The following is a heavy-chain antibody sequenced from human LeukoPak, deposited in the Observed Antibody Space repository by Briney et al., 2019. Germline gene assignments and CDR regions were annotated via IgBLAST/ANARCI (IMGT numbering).Heavy chain of an antibody. CDR2: TYYRSKWYY. CDR1: GDSFSSDSAA. CDR3: ARDPVGGSTIFDY. Sequence: SQTLSLTCAISGDSFSSDSAAWNWIRQSPSRGLEWLGRTYYRSKWYYDYALAMKSRITINPDTSKNQFSLQLNSVTPEDTAVYFCARDPVGGSTIFDYWGQGTLVTVSS. J-gene: IGHJ4*02. D-gene: IGHD1-26*01. V-gene: IGHV6-1*01.